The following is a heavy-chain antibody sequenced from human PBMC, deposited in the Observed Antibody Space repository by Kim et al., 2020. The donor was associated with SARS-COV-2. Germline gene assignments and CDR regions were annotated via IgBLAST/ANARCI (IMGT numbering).Heavy chain of an antibody. CDR3: ASPSTTGTTSPVGAFDI. CDR2: IIPIFGTA. J-gene: IGHJ3*02. CDR1: GGTFSSYA. V-gene: IGHV1-69*13. Sequence: SVKVSCKASGGTFSSYAISWVRQAPGQGLEWMGGIIPIFGTANYAQKFQGRVTITADESTSTAYMELSSLRSEDTAVYYCASPSTTGTTSPVGAFDIWGQGTMVTVSS. D-gene: IGHD1-1*01.